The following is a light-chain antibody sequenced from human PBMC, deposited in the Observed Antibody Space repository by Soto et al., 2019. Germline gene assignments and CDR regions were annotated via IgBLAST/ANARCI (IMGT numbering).Light chain of an antibody. CDR1: QDISNY. Sequence: DIQMTQSPSSLHASVGERVTITCQASQDISNYLNWYQQKPGKAPKLLIYDVSALKRGVPPRFSGSGSGTECTLTISSLQPEDFATYYCQQYDSFSVTVGQGTKVDIK. CDR3: QQYDSFSVT. CDR2: DVS. V-gene: IGKV1-33*01. J-gene: IGKJ1*01.